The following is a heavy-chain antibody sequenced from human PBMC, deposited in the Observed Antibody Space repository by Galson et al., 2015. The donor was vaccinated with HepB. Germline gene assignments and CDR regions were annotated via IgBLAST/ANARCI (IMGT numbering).Heavy chain of an antibody. V-gene: IGHV6-1*01. D-gene: IGHD5-12*01. J-gene: IGHJ4*02. CDR2: TYYRSKWYN. CDR1: GDSVSSNNAA. CDR3: ARDRYSGYDFYFDY. Sequence: CAISGDSVSSNNAAWNWIRQSPSRGLEWLGRTYYRSKWYNDYAVSVKSRITINPDTSKNQFSLQLNSVTPEDTAVYYCARDRYSGYDFYFDYWGQGTLVTVSS.